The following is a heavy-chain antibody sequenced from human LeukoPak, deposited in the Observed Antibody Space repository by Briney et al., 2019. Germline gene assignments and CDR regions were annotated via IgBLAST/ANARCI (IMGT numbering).Heavy chain of an antibody. V-gene: IGHV1-18*01. CDR3: ARDLKMAYSSGRYSWGTGSSNDY. CDR2: ISGYNGNT. Sequence: ASVKVSCKASGYTFTNYGISWVRQAPGQGLEWMGWISGYNGNTYYEQKFQGRITMTADTSTSTSYMELRSLRSDDTAVYYCARDLKMAYSSGRYSWGTGSSNDYWGQGTLVTVSS. D-gene: IGHD6-19*01. J-gene: IGHJ4*02. CDR1: GYTFTNYG.